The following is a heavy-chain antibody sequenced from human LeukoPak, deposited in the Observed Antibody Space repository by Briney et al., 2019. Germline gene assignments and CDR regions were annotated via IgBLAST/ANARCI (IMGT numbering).Heavy chain of an antibody. J-gene: IGHJ3*02. CDR2: ISSGSGTI. D-gene: IGHD2-21*02. Sequence: PGGSLRLSCAASGFTFSSYSMNWVRQAPGKGLEWVSYISSGSGTIYYADSVKGRFTISRDNAKNSLCLQMNSLRDEDTAVYYCARENIVVVTAIRDAFDIWGQGTMVTVSS. CDR1: GFTFSSYS. CDR3: ARENIVVVTAIRDAFDI. V-gene: IGHV3-48*02.